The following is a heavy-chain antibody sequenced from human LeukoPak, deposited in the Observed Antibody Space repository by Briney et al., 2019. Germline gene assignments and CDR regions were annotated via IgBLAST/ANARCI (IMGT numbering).Heavy chain of an antibody. J-gene: IGHJ4*02. CDR1: GFTFGSYS. D-gene: IGHD3-10*01. Sequence: GGSLRLSCAASGFTFGSYSMNWVRQASGKGLEWVSSISSSSSYIYYADSVKGRFTISRDNAKNSLYLQMNSLRAEDTAVYYCARDWGGSGSYDWGQGTLVTVSS. CDR3: ARDWGGSGSYD. CDR2: ISSSSSYI. V-gene: IGHV3-21*01.